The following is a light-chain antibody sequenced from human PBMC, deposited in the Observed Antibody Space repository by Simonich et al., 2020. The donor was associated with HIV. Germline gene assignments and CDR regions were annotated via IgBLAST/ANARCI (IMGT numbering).Light chain of an antibody. CDR2: EGS. V-gene: IGLV2-23*01. Sequence: QSALTQPASVSGSPGQSIPISCTETSSDVGSDNFVSWYQQHPGKAPKLMIYEGSKRPSGVSSRVSCSKSGNTASLTISGLEAEDEADYYCCSYAGSSPSVVFGGGTKLTVL. J-gene: IGLJ2*01. CDR1: SSDVGSDNF. CDR3: CSYAGSSPSVV.